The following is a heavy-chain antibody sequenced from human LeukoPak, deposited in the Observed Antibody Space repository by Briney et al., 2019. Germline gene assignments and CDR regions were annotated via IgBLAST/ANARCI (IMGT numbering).Heavy chain of an antibody. J-gene: IGHJ4*02. CDR1: GFISSSYW. V-gene: IGHV3-74*01. Sequence: PGGSLRLSCAASGFISSSYWMHWVRQAPGKGLVWVSRINSDGSATSYADSVKGRFTISRDNAKNSLYLQMNSLRAEDTAVYYCACSYDFWSGPDYWGQGTLVTVSS. CDR2: INSDGSAT. CDR3: ACSYDFWSGPDY. D-gene: IGHD3-3*01.